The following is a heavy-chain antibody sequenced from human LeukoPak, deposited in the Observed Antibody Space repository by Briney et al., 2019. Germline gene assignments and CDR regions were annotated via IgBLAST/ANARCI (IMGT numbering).Heavy chain of an antibody. CDR2: INPSGTDS. D-gene: IGHD2-2*01. Sequence: ASVKVSCKASGYTFSTYYMHWVRQAPGQGLEWMGLINPSGTDSNYAQKFQGRVTMTRDMSTSTVNMELSILRSEDTAVYYCARDSEIVVVPAAPGAYNWFDPWGQGTLVTVSS. V-gene: IGHV1-46*01. CDR3: ARDSEIVVVPAAPGAYNWFDP. J-gene: IGHJ5*02. CDR1: GYTFSTYY.